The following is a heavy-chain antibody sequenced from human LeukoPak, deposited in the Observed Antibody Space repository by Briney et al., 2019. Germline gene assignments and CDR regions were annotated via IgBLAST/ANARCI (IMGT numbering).Heavy chain of an antibody. J-gene: IGHJ5*02. CDR3: ARDDGSSWYHWFDP. Sequence: GGSLRLSCAASGFTFSSYWMSWVRQAPGKGLEWVANIKQDGSEKYYVDSVKGRFTISRDNAKNSLYLQMNSLRAEGTAVYYCARDDGSSWYHWFDPWGQGTLVTVSS. CDR1: GFTFSSYW. CDR2: IKQDGSEK. D-gene: IGHD6-13*01. V-gene: IGHV3-7*01.